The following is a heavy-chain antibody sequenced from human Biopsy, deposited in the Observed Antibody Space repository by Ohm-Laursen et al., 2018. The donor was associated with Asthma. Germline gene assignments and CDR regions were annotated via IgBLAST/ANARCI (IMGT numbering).Heavy chain of an antibody. CDR3: AKYSAFYYRGGNDY. CDR1: GFNFTTYA. J-gene: IGHJ4*02. V-gene: IGHV3-23*01. Sequence: GSLRLSCTASGFNFTTYAIAWIRQAPGRGLEWISAISGSGRSAYYADSVKGQFTISRDNAKNTVYLQMNSLRAEDSAIYYCAKYSAFYYRGGNDYWGQGIVVTVSS. D-gene: IGHD1-26*01. CDR2: ISGSGRSA.